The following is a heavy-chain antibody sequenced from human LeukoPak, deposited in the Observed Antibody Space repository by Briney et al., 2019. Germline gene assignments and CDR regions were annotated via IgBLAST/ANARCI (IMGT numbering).Heavy chain of an antibody. D-gene: IGHD3-3*01. V-gene: IGHV1-18*01. Sequence: GASGKVSCKASGYTFPNYVINWVRQAPGRGLEWMGWISAYNGNTNYAQKLQGRVTMTTDTSTSTAYMELRSLRSDDTAVYYCARDHDFWSGYIDYWGQGTLVTVSS. CDR1: GYTFPNYV. CDR2: ISAYNGNT. J-gene: IGHJ4*02. CDR3: ARDHDFWSGYIDY.